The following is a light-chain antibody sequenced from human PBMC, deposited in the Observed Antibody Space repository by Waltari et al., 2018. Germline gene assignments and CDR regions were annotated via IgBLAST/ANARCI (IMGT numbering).Light chain of an antibody. V-gene: IGKV1-39*01. CDR2: AAS. CDR1: QSIRSY. CDR3: QQSYSTPQ. J-gene: IGKJ1*01. Sequence: DIQMTPSPSSLSASVGDRVTITCRASQSIRSYLNWYQQKPVKAPKILIYAASSLQSGVPSRFSGSVSGTAFTLTISSLQPEDFATYYCQQSYSTPQFGQGTKVEIK.